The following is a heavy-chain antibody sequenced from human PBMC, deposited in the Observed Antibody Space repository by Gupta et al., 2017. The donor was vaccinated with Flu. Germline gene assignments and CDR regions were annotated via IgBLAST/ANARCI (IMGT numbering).Heavy chain of an antibody. J-gene: IGHJ4*02. CDR1: FNRNG. Sequence: FNRNGMHWVRQAPGKGLEWVAVISFDGGIEYYADSVKGRFTISRDNSKNMLYLHMISLRAEDTAVYYCAKDTETLDHWGQGTLVTVSS. CDR2: ISFDGGIE. V-gene: IGHV3-30*18. CDR3: AKDTETLDH.